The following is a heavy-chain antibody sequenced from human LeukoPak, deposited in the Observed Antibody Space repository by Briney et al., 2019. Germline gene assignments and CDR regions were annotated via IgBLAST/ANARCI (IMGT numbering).Heavy chain of an antibody. D-gene: IGHD6-13*01. J-gene: IGHJ4*02. CDR1: GFTFSSYE. Sequence: GGPLRLSCAASGFTFSSYEMNWVRQAPGKGLEWVSYISSSDSTIYYADSVKGRFTISRDNAKNSLYLQMNSLRAEDTAVYYCARRYSSRWAFDYWGQGTLVTVSS. V-gene: IGHV3-48*03. CDR3: ARRYSSRWAFDY. CDR2: ISSSDSTI.